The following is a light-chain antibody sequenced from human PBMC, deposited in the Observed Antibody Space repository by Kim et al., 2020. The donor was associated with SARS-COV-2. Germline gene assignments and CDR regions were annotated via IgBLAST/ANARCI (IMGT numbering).Light chain of an antibody. CDR1: SLGSKN. CDR2: RDK. CDR3: QVWHSSAGV. Sequence: SYELTQPLSVSVALGQTATITCGGNSLGSKNVHWYQQKPGQAPVLVIYRDKNRASWIPERFSGSNSGNTATLTISRAQVGDEADYYCQVWHSSAGVFGGG. V-gene: IGLV3-9*01. J-gene: IGLJ2*01.